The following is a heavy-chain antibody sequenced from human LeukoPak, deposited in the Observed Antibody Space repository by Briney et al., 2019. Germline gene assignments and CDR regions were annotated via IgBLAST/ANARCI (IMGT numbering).Heavy chain of an antibody. CDR1: GGSISSYY. CDR2: IYYSGST. Sequence: PSETLSLTCTVSGGSISSYYWSWIWQPPGKGLEWIGYIYYSGSTNYNPSLKSRVTISVDTSKNQFSLKLSSVTAADTAVYYCARDLRSGVDYWGQGTLVTVSS. CDR3: ARDLRSGVDY. V-gene: IGHV4-59*01. J-gene: IGHJ4*02. D-gene: IGHD3-10*01.